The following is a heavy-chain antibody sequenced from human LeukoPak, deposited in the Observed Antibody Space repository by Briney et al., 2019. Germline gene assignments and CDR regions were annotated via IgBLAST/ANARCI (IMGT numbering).Heavy chain of an antibody. CDR2: INHSGST. CDR3: ARGQGSRRFTYYYYYGMDV. V-gene: IGHV4-34*01. CDR1: GGSFSGYY. J-gene: IGHJ6*02. D-gene: IGHD3-10*01. Sequence: SETLSLTCAVYGGSFSGYYWSWIRQPPGKGLEWIGEINHSGSTNYNPSPKSRVTISVGTSKNQFSLKLSSVTAADTAVYYCARGQGSRRFTYYYYYGMDVWGQGTTVTVSS.